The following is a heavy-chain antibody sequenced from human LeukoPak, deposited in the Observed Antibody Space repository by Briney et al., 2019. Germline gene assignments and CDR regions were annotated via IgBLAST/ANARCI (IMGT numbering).Heavy chain of an antibody. J-gene: IGHJ4*02. Sequence: GGSLRLSCAASGFIFRSHSLDWVRQAPGKGLEWVSSITGSGSIQYADSVKGRFTISRDNAKNSLYLQMNSLRAEDTAVYYCVRDVIHSYFDIWGQGILVTVSS. CDR3: VRDVIHSYFDI. CDR1: GFIFRSHS. V-gene: IGHV3-21*01. D-gene: IGHD2-21*01. CDR2: ITGSGSI.